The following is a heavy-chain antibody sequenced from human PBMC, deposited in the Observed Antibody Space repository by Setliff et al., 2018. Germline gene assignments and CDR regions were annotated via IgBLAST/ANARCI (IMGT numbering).Heavy chain of an antibody. CDR1: GGSISTYY. D-gene: IGHD2-15*01. J-gene: IGHJ3*02. CDR3: ARDTRVRDSSSVPSDTFDI. Sequence: SETLSLTCSVSGGSISTYYWSWIRQPPGKGLEWIGNINYSGNSNYIPSLKSRVTISVDTPKNQFSLKLSSVTAADTAVYYCARDTRVRDSSSVPSDTFDIWGRGTMVTVSS. V-gene: IGHV4-59*01. CDR2: INYSGNS.